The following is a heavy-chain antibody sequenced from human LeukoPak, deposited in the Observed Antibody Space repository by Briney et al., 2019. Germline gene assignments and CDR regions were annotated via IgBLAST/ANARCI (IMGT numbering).Heavy chain of an antibody. CDR2: IRYDGSNK. Sequence: GGSLRLSCAASGFTFSTYGMHWVRQAPGKGLEWVAFIRYDGSNKYNADSVKGRFTISRDDSKNTLYLQMNSLRAEDTAAYYCAKGYYFDILSGYSSLDSWGQGTLVTVSS. J-gene: IGHJ4*02. CDR3: AKGYYFDILSGYSSLDS. V-gene: IGHV3-30*02. D-gene: IGHD3-9*01. CDR1: GFTFSTYG.